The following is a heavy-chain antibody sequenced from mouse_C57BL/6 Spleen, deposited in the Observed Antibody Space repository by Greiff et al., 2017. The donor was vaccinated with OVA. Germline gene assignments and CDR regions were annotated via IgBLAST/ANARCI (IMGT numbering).Heavy chain of an antibody. J-gene: IGHJ4*01. CDR3: ARSYAMDD. V-gene: IGHV7-3*01. CDR1: GFTFTDYY. CDR2: IRNKANGYTT. Sequence: EVQLQQSGGGLVQPGGSLSLSCAASGFTFTDYYMSWVRQPPGKALEWLGFIRNKANGYTTEYSASVKGRFTISRDNSQSILYLQMNALRAEDSATYYCARSYAMDDWGQGTSVTVSS.